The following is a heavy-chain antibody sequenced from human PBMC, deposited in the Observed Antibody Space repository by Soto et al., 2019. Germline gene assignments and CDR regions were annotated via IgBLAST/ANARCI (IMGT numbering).Heavy chain of an antibody. CDR3: VRHYYRDYAFDH. CDR2: IYYSGST. D-gene: IGHD4-17*01. Sequence: SETLSLTCTVSGGSISSYYWSWIRQPPGKGLEWIGYIYYSGSTNYNPSLKSRVTISVDTSKNQFSLKLSSVTAADTAAYYCVRHYYRDYAFDHCGPATLVTVST. V-gene: IGHV4-59*08. J-gene: IGHJ4*02. CDR1: GGSISSYY.